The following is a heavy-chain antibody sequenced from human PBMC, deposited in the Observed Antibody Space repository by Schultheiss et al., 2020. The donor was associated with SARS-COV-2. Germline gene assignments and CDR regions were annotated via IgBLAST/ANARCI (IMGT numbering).Heavy chain of an antibody. J-gene: IGHJ1*01. CDR1: GFTFSGSA. D-gene: IGHD5-24*01. CDR2: ISSSSSYT. Sequence: GGSLRLSCAASGFTFSGSAMHWVRQAPGKGLEWVSYISSSSSYTNYADSVKGRFTISRDNAKNSLYLQMNSLRAEDTAVYYCARGRRWLQSPEYFQHWGQGTLVTVSS. CDR3: ARGRRWLQSPEYFQH. V-gene: IGHV3-21*05.